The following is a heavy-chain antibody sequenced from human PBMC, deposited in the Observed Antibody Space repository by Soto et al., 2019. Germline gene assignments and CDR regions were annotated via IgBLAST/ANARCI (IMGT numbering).Heavy chain of an antibody. CDR3: ARVWGYDSSGYDAY. Sequence: ASVKVSCKASGYTFTSYGISWVRQAPGQGLEWMGWISAYNGNTNYAQKLQGRVTMTTDTSTSTAYMELRSLRSDDTAVYYCARVWGYDSSGYDAYWGQGTLVTVSS. J-gene: IGHJ4*02. CDR2: ISAYNGNT. D-gene: IGHD3-22*01. CDR1: GYTFTSYG. V-gene: IGHV1-18*01.